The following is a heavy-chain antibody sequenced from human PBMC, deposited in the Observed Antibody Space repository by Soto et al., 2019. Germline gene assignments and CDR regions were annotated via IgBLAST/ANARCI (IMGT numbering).Heavy chain of an antibody. Sequence: ASVKVSCKASGYTFTRSGISWVRQAPGQGLEWMGMINPSGGRTTYSQQFQGRVTMTGDTSTTTIYMELSSLTSDDTAVYYCARAAASGNGRRVDVWGQGTSVTV. CDR3: ARAAASGNGRRVDV. J-gene: IGHJ6*02. D-gene: IGHD6-13*01. CDR1: GYTFTRSG. V-gene: IGHV1-46*01. CDR2: INPSGGRT.